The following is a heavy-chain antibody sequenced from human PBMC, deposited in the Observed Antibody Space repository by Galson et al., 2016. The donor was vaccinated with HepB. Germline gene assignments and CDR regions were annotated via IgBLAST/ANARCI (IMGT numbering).Heavy chain of an antibody. CDR3: SRGPRNYTSGWTFDY. D-gene: IGHD6-19*01. V-gene: IGHV6-1*01. CDR2: AYFRSKWYH. Sequence: CAISGDSVSSKSASWIWIRQSPSRGLEWLGRAYFRSKWYHDYAPSVKSRITITPDPSRNQFSLQLDSVTPEDTAIYYCSRGPRNYTSGWTFDYWGQGNPGHRLL. CDR1: GDSVSSKSAS. J-gene: IGHJ4*01.